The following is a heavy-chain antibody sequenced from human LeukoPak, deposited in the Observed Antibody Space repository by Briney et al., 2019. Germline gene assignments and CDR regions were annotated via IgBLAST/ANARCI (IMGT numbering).Heavy chain of an antibody. J-gene: IGHJ3*02. Sequence: GASVKVFCKASGYTFTYRYLHWVRQAPGQALEWMGWITPFNGNTNYVQKFQDRVTITRDRSMSTAYMELSSLRSEDTAMYYCARASSALGRAFDIWGQGTMVTVSS. CDR1: GYTFTYRY. D-gene: IGHD3-22*01. V-gene: IGHV1-45*02. CDR2: ITPFNGNT. CDR3: ARASSALGRAFDI.